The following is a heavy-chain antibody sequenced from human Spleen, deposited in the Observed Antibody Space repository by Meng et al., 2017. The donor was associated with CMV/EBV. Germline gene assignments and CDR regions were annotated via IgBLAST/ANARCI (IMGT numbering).Heavy chain of an antibody. Sequence: GESLKISCAASGFTFSSYSIHWVRQAPGKGLEWVAVISYDGSIKKYADSVEGRFTISRDNAKNSLYLQMNSLRAEDTAVYYCASPISPHYYYYGMDVWGQGTTVTVSS. V-gene: IGHV3-30*04. J-gene: IGHJ6*02. CDR1: GFTFSSYS. D-gene: IGHD3-9*01. CDR3: ASPISPHYYYYGMDV. CDR2: ISYDGSIK.